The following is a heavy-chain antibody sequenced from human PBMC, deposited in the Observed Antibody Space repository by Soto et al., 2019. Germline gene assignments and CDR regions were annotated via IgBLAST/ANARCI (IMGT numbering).Heavy chain of an antibody. V-gene: IGHV3-23*01. CDR1: GFTFSSYA. J-gene: IGHJ4*02. CDR2: ISGSGGST. CDR3: ANGYSSGWYERTFDY. Sequence: GGSLRLSCAASGFTFSSYAMSWVRQAPGKGLEWVSAISGSGGSTYYADSVKGRFTISRDNSKNTLYLQMNSLRAEDTAVYYCANGYSSGWYERTFDYWGQGTLVTVSS. D-gene: IGHD6-19*01.